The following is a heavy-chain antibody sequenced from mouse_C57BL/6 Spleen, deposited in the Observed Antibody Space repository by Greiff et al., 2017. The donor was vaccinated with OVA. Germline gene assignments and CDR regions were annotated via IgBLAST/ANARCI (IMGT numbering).Heavy chain of an antibody. D-gene: IGHD2-5*01. CDR2: INPGSGGT. CDR3: ARGEDKYSNYIDY. V-gene: IGHV1-54*01. CDR1: GYAFTNYL. Sequence: QVQLKESGAELVRPGTSVKVSCKASGYAFTNYLIEWVKQRPGQGLEWIGVINPGSGGTNYNEKFKGKATLTADKSSSTAYMQLSSLTSEDSAVYFCARGEDKYSNYIDYWGQGTTLTVSS. J-gene: IGHJ2*01.